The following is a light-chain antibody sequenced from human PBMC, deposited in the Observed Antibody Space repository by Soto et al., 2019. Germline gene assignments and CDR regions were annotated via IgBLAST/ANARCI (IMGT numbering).Light chain of an antibody. Sequence: DIQMNQSPSSLSASVGDSVTITCRASQRISSYLNWYQQKPGKAPMLLIYAASTLQSGVPSRFSGSGSGTDFTLTISSLQPEDFATYYCQQLNSYPLTFGQGTRLEI. CDR2: AAS. CDR1: QRISSY. CDR3: QQLNSYPLT. V-gene: IGKV1-39*01. J-gene: IGKJ5*01.